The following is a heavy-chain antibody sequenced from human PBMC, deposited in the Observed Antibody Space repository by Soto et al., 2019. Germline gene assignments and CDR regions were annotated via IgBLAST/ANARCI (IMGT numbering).Heavy chain of an antibody. CDR3: ARSYYYDSSGYRNWFDP. V-gene: IGHV4-31*03. CDR1: GGSLSSGGYY. CDR2: IYYSGST. Sequence: SETLSLTCTVSGGSLSSGGYYWSWIRQHPGKGLEWIGYIYYSGSTYYNSSLKSRVTISVDTSKNQFSLKLSSVTAADTAVYYCARSYYYDSSGYRNWFDPWGQGTLVTVSS. J-gene: IGHJ5*02. D-gene: IGHD3-22*01.